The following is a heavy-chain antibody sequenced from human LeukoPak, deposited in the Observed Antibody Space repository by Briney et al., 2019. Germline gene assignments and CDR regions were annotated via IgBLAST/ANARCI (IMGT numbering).Heavy chain of an antibody. V-gene: IGHV3-30*02. D-gene: IGHD6-13*01. J-gene: IGHJ6*02. CDR2: IWYGGSNK. CDR3: AKDQSPSSWSLNYYYGMDV. Sequence: TGGSLRLSCAASGFTFSSYGMHWVRQAPGKGLEWVAVIWYGGSNKYYADSVKGRFTISRDNSKNTLYLQMNSLRAEDTAVYYCAKDQSPSSWSLNYYYGMDVWGQGTTVTVSS. CDR1: GFTFSSYG.